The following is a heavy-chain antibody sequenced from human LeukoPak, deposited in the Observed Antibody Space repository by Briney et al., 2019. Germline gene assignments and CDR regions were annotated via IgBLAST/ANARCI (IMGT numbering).Heavy chain of an antibody. CDR2: ISWNSGSI. J-gene: IGHJ6*03. CDR3: ASLPFLLFTMVRGVIHHYYYYMDV. D-gene: IGHD3-10*01. V-gene: IGHV3-9*01. CDR1: GFTFDDYA. Sequence: GGSLRLSCAASGFTFDDYAMHWVRQAPGKGLEWVSGISWNSGSIGYADSVKGRFTISRDNAKNSLYLQMNSLRAEDTAVYYCASLPFLLFTMVRGVIHHYYYYMDVWGKGTTATISS.